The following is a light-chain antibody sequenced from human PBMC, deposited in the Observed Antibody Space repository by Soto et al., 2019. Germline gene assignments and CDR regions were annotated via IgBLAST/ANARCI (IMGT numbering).Light chain of an antibody. V-gene: IGLV2-14*01. J-gene: IGLJ1*01. CDR3: SSYTSSSTYV. Sequence: QSALTQPASVSGSPGQSITISCTGTGSDVGGYDYVSWYQHHPGKAPKVMIYEVTNRPSGVSNRFSGSKSGNTDSLTISGLLAEDEADYYCSSYTSSSTYVFGTGTKLTVL. CDR1: GSDVGGYDY. CDR2: EVT.